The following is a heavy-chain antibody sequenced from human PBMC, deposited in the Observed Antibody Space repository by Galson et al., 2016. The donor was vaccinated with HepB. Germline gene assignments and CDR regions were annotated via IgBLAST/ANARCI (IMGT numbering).Heavy chain of an antibody. CDR1: GFRLRNYG. Sequence: LRLSCAASGFRLRNYGMHWVRQAPGKGLEWVAVIWFDGSNQYYAESVKGRFTISRDNSKHTLFLQMNSLRAEDTAVYYCARERWGITMVRGNGMDVWGQGTTVTVSS. CDR3: ARERWGITMVRGNGMDV. J-gene: IGHJ6*02. V-gene: IGHV3-33*01. D-gene: IGHD3-10*01. CDR2: IWFDGSNQ.